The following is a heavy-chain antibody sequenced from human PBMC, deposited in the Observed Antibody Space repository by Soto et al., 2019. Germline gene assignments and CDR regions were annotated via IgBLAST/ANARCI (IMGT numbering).Heavy chain of an antibody. CDR3: ARDLYYYDSSGYYHNRFDP. D-gene: IGHD3-22*01. J-gene: IGHJ5*02. Sequence: ASVKVSCKASGYTFTSYGISWVRQAPGQGLEWMGWISAYNGNTNYAQKLQGRVTMTTDTSTSTAYMELRSLRSDDTAVYYCARDLYYYDSSGYYHNRFDPWGQGTLVTVSS. V-gene: IGHV1-18*04. CDR1: GYTFTSYG. CDR2: ISAYNGNT.